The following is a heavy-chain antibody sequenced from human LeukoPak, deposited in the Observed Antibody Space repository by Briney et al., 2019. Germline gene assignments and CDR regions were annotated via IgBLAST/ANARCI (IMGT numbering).Heavy chain of an antibody. CDR2: YYSGTT. D-gene: IGHD6-6*01. CDR1: GGSISSEY. Sequence: PSETLSLTCTVSGGSISSEYWSWIRQPPGKGLEWIGIYYSGTTKHNPSLKSRVTISVDTSKNQFSLKLSSVTAADTAMYYCARHKRASSTDWFDPWGQGTLVTV. J-gene: IGHJ5*02. V-gene: IGHV4-59*08. CDR3: ARHKRASSTDWFDP.